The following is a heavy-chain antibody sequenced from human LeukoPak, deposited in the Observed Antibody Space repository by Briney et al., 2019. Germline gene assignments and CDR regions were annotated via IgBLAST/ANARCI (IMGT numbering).Heavy chain of an antibody. CDR1: GFTFSNYG. Sequence: GGSLRLSCAASGFTFSNYGMHWVRQAPGKGLEWVAFISYDGTNKYYADSVKGRFTISRDNSKNTLYLQMNSLRAEDTAVYYCAKDPRRYSRTGGYFDYWGQGALVTVSS. CDR3: AKDPRRYSRTGGYFDY. J-gene: IGHJ4*02. CDR2: ISYDGTNK. D-gene: IGHD6-13*01. V-gene: IGHV3-30*18.